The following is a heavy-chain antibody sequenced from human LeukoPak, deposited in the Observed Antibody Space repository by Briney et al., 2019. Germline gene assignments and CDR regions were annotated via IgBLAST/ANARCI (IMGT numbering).Heavy chain of an antibody. CDR1: GYTFTGYY. J-gene: IGHJ4*02. V-gene: IGHV1-2*02. CDR2: INPNSGGT. D-gene: IGHD2-2*01. CDR3: AREGGWEDIVVVPAAPDY. Sequence: ASVKVSCKASGYTFTGYYMHWVRQAPGQGLEWMGWINPNSGGTNYAQKFQGRVTMTRDTSISTAYMELSRLRSDDTAVYYCAREGGWEDIVVVPAAPDYWGQGTLVTVSS.